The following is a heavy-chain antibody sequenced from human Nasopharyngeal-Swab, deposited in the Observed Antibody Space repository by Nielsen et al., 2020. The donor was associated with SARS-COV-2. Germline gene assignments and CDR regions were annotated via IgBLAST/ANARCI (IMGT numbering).Heavy chain of an antibody. CDR2: IWYDGSNK. CDR3: AKDKDGAFDI. V-gene: IGHV3-30*02. Sequence: GESLKISCAASGFTFSNYGMHWVRQAPGKGLEWVAVIWYDGSNKYYADSVKGRFTISRDNSKNTLYLQMNSLRAEDTAVYYCAKDKDGAFDIWGQGTMVTVSS. D-gene: IGHD5-24*01. J-gene: IGHJ3*02. CDR1: GFTFSNYG.